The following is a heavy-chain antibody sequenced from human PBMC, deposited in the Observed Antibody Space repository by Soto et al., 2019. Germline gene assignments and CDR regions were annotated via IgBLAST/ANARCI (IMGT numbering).Heavy chain of an antibody. CDR2: ISSSSSYI. V-gene: IGHV3-21*01. J-gene: IGHJ4*02. Sequence: GGSLRLSCAASGFTFSSYSMNWVRQAPGKGLEWVSSISSSSSYIYYADSVKGRFTISRDNAKNSLYLQMNSLRAEDTAVYYCARHTSGWHYYDYWGQGTPVTVSS. D-gene: IGHD6-19*01. CDR3: ARHTSGWHYYDY. CDR1: GFTFSSYS.